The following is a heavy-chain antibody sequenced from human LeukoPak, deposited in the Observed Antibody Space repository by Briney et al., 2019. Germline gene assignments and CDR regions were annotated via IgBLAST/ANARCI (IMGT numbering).Heavy chain of an antibody. V-gene: IGHV3-48*03. CDR2: ISSSGSTV. J-gene: IGHJ4*02. D-gene: IGHD3-22*01. CDR1: GFTFSNYD. CDR3: ARDRPTMRFDY. Sequence: GGSLRLSCAASGFTFSNYDMNWVHQAPGKGLEWVSYISSSGSTVYYADSVKGRFTISRDNARDSLYLQMSSLRAEDTAVYYCARDRPTMRFDYWGQGTLVTVSS.